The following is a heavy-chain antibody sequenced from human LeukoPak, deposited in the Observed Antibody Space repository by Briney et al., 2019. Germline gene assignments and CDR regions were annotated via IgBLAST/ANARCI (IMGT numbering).Heavy chain of an antibody. D-gene: IGHD6-13*01. CDR3: ARSTAAGPDY. CDR1: GGSISSYY. Sequence: PSETLSLTCTVSGGSISSYYWSWIRQPPGKGLEWIGCIYYSGSTNYNPTLKSRVTISVDTSKNQFSLKLSSVTAADTAVYYCARSTAAGPDYWGQGTLVTVSS. J-gene: IGHJ4*02. CDR2: IYYSGST. V-gene: IGHV4-59*01.